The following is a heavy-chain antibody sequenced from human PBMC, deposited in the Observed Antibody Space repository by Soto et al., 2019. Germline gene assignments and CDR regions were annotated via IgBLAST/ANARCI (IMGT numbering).Heavy chain of an antibody. V-gene: IGHV3-23*01. CDR2: ISGSGFKK. J-gene: IGHJ5*02. CDR3: AKNQGVELVPLATVDWFDP. CDR1: GFTFSNYG. Sequence: LRLSCAASGFTFSNYGMHWVRQAPGKGLEWISSISGSGFKKYYADSVKGRFTISRDNSKSTVYLELNNLSAEDTAVYHCAKNQGVELVPLATVDWFDPWGQGSVVTVSS. D-gene: IGHD1-26*01.